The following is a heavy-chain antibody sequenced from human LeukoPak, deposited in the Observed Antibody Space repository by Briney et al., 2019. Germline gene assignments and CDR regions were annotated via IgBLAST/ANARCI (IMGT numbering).Heavy chain of an antibody. CDR2: INPNSGGT. D-gene: IGHD6-13*01. J-gene: IGHJ5*02. V-gene: IGHV1-2*02. CDR3: STLGSIAAAGDNWFDP. Sequence: ASVTVSCKASGYTFTGCYMHWVRQAPGQGLEWMGWINPNSGGTNYAQKFQGRVTMTRDTSISTAYMELSRLRSDDTAVYYCSTLGSIAAAGDNWFDPWGQGTLVTVSS. CDR1: GYTFTGCY.